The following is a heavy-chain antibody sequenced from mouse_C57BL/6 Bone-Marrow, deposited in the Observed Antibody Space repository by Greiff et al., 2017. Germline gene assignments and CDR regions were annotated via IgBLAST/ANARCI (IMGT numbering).Heavy chain of an antibody. CDR1: GFTFSSYG. D-gene: IGHD4-1*01. CDR3: ARHAELVYAMDY. CDR2: ISSGGSYT. J-gene: IGHJ4*01. Sequence: EVQVVESGGDLVKPGGSLKLSCAASGFTFSSYGMSWVRQTPDKRLEWVATISSGGSYTYYPDSVKGRFTISRDNAKNTLYLQMSSLKSEDTAMYYCARHAELVYAMDYWGQGTSVTVSS. V-gene: IGHV5-6*01.